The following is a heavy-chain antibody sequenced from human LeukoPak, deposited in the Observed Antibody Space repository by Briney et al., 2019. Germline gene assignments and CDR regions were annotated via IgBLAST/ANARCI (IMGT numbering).Heavy chain of an antibody. J-gene: IGHJ6*03. CDR1: GFTFSSYW. Sequence: GGSLRLSCAASGFTFSSYWMHWVRQAPGEGLVWVSRINSDGSTTTYADSVKGRFTISRDNAKNTLYLQMNSLRVEDTAVYYCARSTTHPYYNYMDVWGKGTTATLSS. D-gene: IGHD4-17*01. CDR2: INSDGSTT. CDR3: ARSTTHPYYNYMDV. V-gene: IGHV3-74*01.